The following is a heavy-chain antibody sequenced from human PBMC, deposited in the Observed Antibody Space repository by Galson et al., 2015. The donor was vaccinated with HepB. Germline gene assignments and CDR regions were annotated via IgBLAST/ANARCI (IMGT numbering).Heavy chain of an antibody. CDR2: ISYDGSNK. CDR3: AKSGVTTVTSSYYYYYGMDV. D-gene: IGHD4-11*01. V-gene: IGHV3-30*18. J-gene: IGHJ6*02. CDR1: GFTFSSYG. Sequence: SLRLTCAASGFTFSSYGMHWVRQAPGKGLEWVSVISYDGSNKYYADSVKGRFTISRDNSKNTLYLQMNSLRAEDTAVYYCAKSGVTTVTSSYYYYYGMDVWGQGTTVTVSS.